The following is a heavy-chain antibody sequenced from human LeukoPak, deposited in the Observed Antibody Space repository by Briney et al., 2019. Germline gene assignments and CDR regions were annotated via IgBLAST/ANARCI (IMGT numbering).Heavy chain of an antibody. D-gene: IGHD5-24*01. CDR3: ARFGWLQFLDY. J-gene: IGHJ4*02. Sequence: PSETLSLTCTVSGGSISSHYWSWIRQPPGKGLEWIGYIYYSGSTNYNPSLKSRVTISVDTSKNQFSLKLSSVTAADTAVYYCARFGWLQFLDYWGQGTLVTVSS. CDR2: IYYSGST. V-gene: IGHV4-59*11. CDR1: GGSISSHY.